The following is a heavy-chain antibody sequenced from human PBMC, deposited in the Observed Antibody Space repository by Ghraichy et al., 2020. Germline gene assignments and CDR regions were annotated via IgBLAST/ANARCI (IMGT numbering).Heavy chain of an antibody. CDR1: GFTFSSYS. V-gene: IGHV3-48*02. D-gene: IGHD3-10*01. Sequence: LTCAASGFTFSSYSMNWVRQAPGKGLEWVSYISSSSSTIYYADSVKGRFTISRDNAKNSLYLQMNSLRDEDTAVYYCARDVLLWFGEYGDAFDIWGQGTMVTVSS. CDR3: ARDVLLWFGEYGDAFDI. J-gene: IGHJ3*02. CDR2: ISSSSSTI.